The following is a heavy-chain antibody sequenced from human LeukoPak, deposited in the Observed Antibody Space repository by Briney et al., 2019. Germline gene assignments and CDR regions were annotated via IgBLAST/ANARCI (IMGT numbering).Heavy chain of an antibody. CDR1: GFTLSTNW. CDR2: INRDGGDK. D-gene: IGHD5-12*01. Sequence: GGSLRITCAASGFTLSTNWMSWVRQAPGKGLEWVANINRDGGDKNYVDFVKGRFTISRDNAKNSLYLQMNSLRVEDTAVYYCVRWATLSPWGQGTLVTVSS. CDR3: VRWATLSP. J-gene: IGHJ5*02. V-gene: IGHV3-7*01.